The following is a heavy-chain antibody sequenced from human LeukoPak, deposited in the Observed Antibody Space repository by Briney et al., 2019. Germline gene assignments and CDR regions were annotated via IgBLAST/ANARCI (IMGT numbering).Heavy chain of an antibody. CDR2: IYYSGST. Sequence: SETLSLTCTVSGGSISSYYWSWIRQRPGKGLEWIGYIYYSGSTNYNPSLKSRVTISVDTSKNQFSLKLSSLTAADTAVYYCARGRDWNYEGLDYWGQGTLVTVSS. CDR3: ARGRDWNYEGLDY. J-gene: IGHJ4*02. V-gene: IGHV4-59*01. D-gene: IGHD1-7*01. CDR1: GGSISSYY.